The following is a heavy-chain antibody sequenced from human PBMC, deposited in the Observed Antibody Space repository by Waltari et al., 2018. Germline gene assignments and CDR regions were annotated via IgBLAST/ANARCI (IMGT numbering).Heavy chain of an antibody. V-gene: IGHV1-2*06. J-gene: IGHJ5*02. Sequence: QVQLVQSGAEVKKPGASVKVSCKASGYTFIDYYIHWVRQAPGQGLEWMGRIIPNGGVINYAQMFQGRVTMPLDTSSSVVYMELSSLRSDDTAVYYCAREVGAKELDRWGQGTLVTVS. CDR1: GYTFIDYY. D-gene: IGHD3-16*01. CDR2: IIPNGGVI. CDR3: AREVGAKELDR.